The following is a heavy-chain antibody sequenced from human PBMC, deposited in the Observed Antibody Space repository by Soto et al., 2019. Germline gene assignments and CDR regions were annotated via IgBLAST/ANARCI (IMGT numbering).Heavy chain of an antibody. CDR2: ISSSGST. V-gene: IGHV4-59*08. Sequence: SGTLALTCSVAGGSISSYYWSWLRQPPGKELEWIGDISSSGSTNYNPSLKSRVAISVDTSKNQFSLRLSSVTAADSAVYYCARYRFGPPTDPFDIWGQGTVVT. J-gene: IGHJ3*02. CDR1: GGSISSYY. CDR3: ARYRFGPPTDPFDI. D-gene: IGHD5-18*01.